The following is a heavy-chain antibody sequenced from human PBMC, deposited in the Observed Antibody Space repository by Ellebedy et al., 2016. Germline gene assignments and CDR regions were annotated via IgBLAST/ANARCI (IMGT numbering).Heavy chain of an antibody. CDR3: ARLPYVSGSGSFPDY. Sequence: SETLSLTCAVSGGYISRSHTYWGWIRQPPGEGLEWIGAIHNSGSTYYNPSLESRVTIFLDTSNNHFSLDLRSVTAADTALYYCARLPYVSGSGSFPDYWGQGTLVTVSS. J-gene: IGHJ4*02. CDR1: GGYISRSHTY. V-gene: IGHV4-39*02. CDR2: IHNSGST. D-gene: IGHD3-10*01.